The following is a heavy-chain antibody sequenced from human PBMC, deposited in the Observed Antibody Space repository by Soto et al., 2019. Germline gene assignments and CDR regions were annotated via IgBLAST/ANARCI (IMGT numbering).Heavy chain of an antibody. J-gene: IGHJ3*02. V-gene: IGHV1-69*06. Sequence: SVKVSCKASGGTFSSYAISRVRQAPGQGLEWMGGIIPIFGTANYAQKFQGRVTITADKSTSTAYMELSSLRSEDTAVYYCARAYGAAMPNDAFDIWGQGTMVTVSS. CDR1: GGTFSSYA. CDR3: ARAYGAAMPNDAFDI. D-gene: IGHD2-2*01. CDR2: IIPIFGTA.